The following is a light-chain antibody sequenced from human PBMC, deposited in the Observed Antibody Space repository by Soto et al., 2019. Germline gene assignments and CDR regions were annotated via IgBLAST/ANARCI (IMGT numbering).Light chain of an antibody. Sequence: ETVMTQSPATLSVSPGERATLSCRASQSISSDVAWYQHKPGQAPRLLIYGASTTATGIPVRFSGSGSGTEFTLTISSLQSEDVAIYYCLQYSGTLAHSFGGGTRVELK. V-gene: IGKV3-15*01. CDR3: LQYSGTLAHS. CDR2: GAS. CDR1: QSISSD. J-gene: IGKJ4*01.